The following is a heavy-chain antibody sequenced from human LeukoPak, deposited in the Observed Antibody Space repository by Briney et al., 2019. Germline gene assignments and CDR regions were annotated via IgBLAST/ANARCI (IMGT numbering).Heavy chain of an antibody. V-gene: IGHV3-48*03. CDR3: AKGDWNDENYYYYGMDV. J-gene: IGHJ6*04. CDR2: ISGSGNSI. CDR1: GFSFSTYE. D-gene: IGHD1-1*01. Sequence: GGSLRLSCAASGFSFSTYEMKWVRQAPGKGLEWVSYISGSGNSIHYADSVKGRFTISRDNSKNTLYLQMNSLRAEDTAVYYCAKGDWNDENYYYYGMDVWGKGTTVTVSS.